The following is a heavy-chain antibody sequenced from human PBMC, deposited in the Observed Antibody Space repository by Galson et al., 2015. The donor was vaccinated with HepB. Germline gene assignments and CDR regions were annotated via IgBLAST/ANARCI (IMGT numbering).Heavy chain of an antibody. V-gene: IGHV3-30*04. CDR3: ARGSYYDSSGYLSSDY. CDR2: ISYDGSNK. J-gene: IGHJ4*02. CDR1: GFTFSSYA. D-gene: IGHD3-22*01. Sequence: LRLSCAASGFTFSSYAMHWVRQAPGKGLEWVAVISYDGSNKYYADSVKGRFTISRDNSKNTLYLQMNSLRAEDTAVYYCARGSYYDSSGYLSSDYWGQGTLVTVSS.